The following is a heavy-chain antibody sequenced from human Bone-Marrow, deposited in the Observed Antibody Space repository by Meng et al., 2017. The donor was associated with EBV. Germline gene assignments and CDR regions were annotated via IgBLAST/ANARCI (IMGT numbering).Heavy chain of an antibody. CDR3: ARDSSGDSRNFDP. CDR2: INVGNGDT. Sequence: QVQLVQSGAEVKKPGASVKVSCKASGYTFSTYAIHWVRQGHGQRLEWMGWINVGNGDTKYSQKLQGRVTITRDTSASTAYMELRSLRSEDTAVYYCARDSSGDSRNFDPWGQGTLVTVSS. V-gene: IGHV1-3*01. J-gene: IGHJ5*02. CDR1: GYTFSTYA. D-gene: IGHD3-22*01.